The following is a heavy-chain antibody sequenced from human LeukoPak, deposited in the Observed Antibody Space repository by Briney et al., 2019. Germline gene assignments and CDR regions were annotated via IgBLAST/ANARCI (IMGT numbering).Heavy chain of an antibody. J-gene: IGHJ6*02. Sequence: SQTLSLTCTVSGGSISSGGYYWSWFRQHPGKGLEWIGYIYNSGSTYYNPSLKSRVTISVDTSKNQFSLKLSSVTAADTAVYYCARVNLDDYYYGMDVWGQGTTVTVSS. CDR2: IYNSGST. V-gene: IGHV4-31*03. CDR1: GGSISSGGYY. CDR3: ARVNLDDYYYGMDV.